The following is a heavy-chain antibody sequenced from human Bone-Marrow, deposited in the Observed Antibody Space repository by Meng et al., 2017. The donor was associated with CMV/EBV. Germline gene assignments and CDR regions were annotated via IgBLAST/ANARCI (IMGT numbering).Heavy chain of an antibody. CDR1: GYTFTSYD. D-gene: IGHD6-19*01. J-gene: IGHJ4*02. Sequence: QGHVVQSGVEVKKPGASVKVPCKASGYTFTSYDINSVRQAAGQGLEWMGWMNPNSGNTDYAQKFQGRVTMTRNISKSTAYMDLSSLRSEDTAVYYCATGVADFEYWGQGTLVTVSS. CDR2: MNPNSGNT. CDR3: ATGVADFEY. V-gene: IGHV1-8*01.